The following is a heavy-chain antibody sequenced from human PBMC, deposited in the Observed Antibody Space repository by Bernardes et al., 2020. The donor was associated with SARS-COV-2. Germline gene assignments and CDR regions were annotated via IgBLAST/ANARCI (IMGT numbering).Heavy chain of an antibody. CDR2: IFYSGNT. CDR1: GGSISSHY. V-gene: IGHV4-59*11. J-gene: IGHJ4*02. D-gene: IGHD1-26*01. Sequence: SKTLSLICTVSGGSISSHYWSWIRQPPGKGLEWIGYIFYSGNTNYNPSLKSRVTISVDTSKNQFSLKLSSVTAADTAVYYCARGHPPGSYQNFDCWGQGTLVTVSS. CDR3: ARGHPPGSYQNFDC.